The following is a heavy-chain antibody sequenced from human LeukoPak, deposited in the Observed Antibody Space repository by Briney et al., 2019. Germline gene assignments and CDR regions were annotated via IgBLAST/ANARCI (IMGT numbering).Heavy chain of an antibody. CDR2: FNWNGGST. CDR1: C. Sequence: CVRGVRQAAGKGLGWVSGFNWNGGSTKYADCVEGRFTISIHNAQTFLYLQMSSLRAEHAVIFSCATNDVTLYWGEGTLFTVSS. D-gene: IGHD1-1*01. CDR3: ATNDVTLY. V-gene: IGHV3-20*03. J-gene: IGHJ4*02.